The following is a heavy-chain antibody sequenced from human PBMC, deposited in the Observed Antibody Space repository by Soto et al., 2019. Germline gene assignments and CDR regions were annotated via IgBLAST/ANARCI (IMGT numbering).Heavy chain of an antibody. J-gene: IGHJ4*02. Sequence: GGSLRLSCAASGFTFSSYAMSWVRQAPGKGLEWVSAISGSGGSTYYADSVKGRFTISRDNSKNTLYLQMNSLRAEDTAVYYCAKVQRYDILTGYSPGGFDYWGQGTLVTVSS. CDR3: AKVQRYDILTGYSPGGFDY. V-gene: IGHV3-23*01. CDR2: ISGSGGST. D-gene: IGHD3-9*01. CDR1: GFTFSSYA.